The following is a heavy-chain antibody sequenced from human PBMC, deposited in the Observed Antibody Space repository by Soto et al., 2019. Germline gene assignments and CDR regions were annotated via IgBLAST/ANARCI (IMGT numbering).Heavy chain of an antibody. D-gene: IGHD3-16*01. CDR2: IIPIFGTA. Sequence: QVQLVQSGAEVKKPGSSVKVSCKASGGTFSSYAISWVRQAPGQGLEWMGGIIPIFGTANYAQKFQGRVTITADESTSTAYMGLSSLRSGGTGVYYWGRGGGGHYYYYYGMDVWGQGTTVTVSS. CDR1: GGTFSSYA. V-gene: IGHV1-69*01. J-gene: IGHJ6*02. CDR3: GRGGGGHYYYYYGMDV.